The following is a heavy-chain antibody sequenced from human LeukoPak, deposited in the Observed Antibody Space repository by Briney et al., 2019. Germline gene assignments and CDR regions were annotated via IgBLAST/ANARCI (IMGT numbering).Heavy chain of an antibody. CDR3: AKSGGYGLIDY. J-gene: IGHJ4*02. V-gene: IGHV4-39*01. D-gene: IGHD1-26*01. Sequence: KSSETLSLTCTVSGASISRSSHYWGWIRQPPGKGLEWIGTISYSGNTYYDPSLKSRLTISVDTSENRFSLRLSSVTAADTAMYYCAKSGGYGLIDYWGQGTLVTVSS. CDR2: ISYSGNT. CDR1: GASISRSSHY.